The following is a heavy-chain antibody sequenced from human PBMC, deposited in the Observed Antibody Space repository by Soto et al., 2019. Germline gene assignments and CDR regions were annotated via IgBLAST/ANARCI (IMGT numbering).Heavy chain of an antibody. V-gene: IGHV4-4*09. J-gene: IGHJ4*02. CDR1: GDSLDNYY. CDR3: ARNKYSSSAAYFDS. D-gene: IGHD6-6*01. CDR2: MYSSGTT. Sequence: QVQLQESGPGLVKPSETLSLTCTVSGDSLDNYYWSWIRQPPGKGLEWVGYMYSSGTTYYNPSLGSRVTMSLDTSKNQISLNLASVTAADTAVYFCARNKYSSSAAYFDSWGQGALVTVTS.